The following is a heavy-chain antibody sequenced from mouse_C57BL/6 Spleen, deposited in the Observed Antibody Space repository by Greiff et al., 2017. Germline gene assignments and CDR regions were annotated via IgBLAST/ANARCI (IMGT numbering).Heavy chain of an antibody. CDR3: AGYYLYWYFDV. CDR1: GYTFTSYG. V-gene: IGHV1-53*01. CDR2: INPSNGGT. J-gene: IGHJ1*03. Sequence: QVQLQQPGTELVKPGASVRLSGKASGYTFTSYGLPWVKQRPGQGLRWIGNINPSNGGTNYNEKFKSKATLTVAKSSSTAYMQLRSLTSEDSAVYYCAGYYLYWYFDVWGTGTTVTVSS. D-gene: IGHD1-1*02.